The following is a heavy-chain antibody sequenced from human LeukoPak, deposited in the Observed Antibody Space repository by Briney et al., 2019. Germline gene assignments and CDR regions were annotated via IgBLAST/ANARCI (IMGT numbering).Heavy chain of an antibody. CDR1: GFTFSSYA. CDR2: ISGSGGST. Sequence: GGSLRLPCAASGFTFSSYAMSWVRQAPGKGLEWVSAISGSGGSTYYADSVKGRFTIFRDYSKNTLYLQMNSLRAEDTAVYYCAKDVGRATDAFDIWGQGTMVTVSS. J-gene: IGHJ3*02. CDR3: AKDVGRATDAFDI. V-gene: IGHV3-23*01.